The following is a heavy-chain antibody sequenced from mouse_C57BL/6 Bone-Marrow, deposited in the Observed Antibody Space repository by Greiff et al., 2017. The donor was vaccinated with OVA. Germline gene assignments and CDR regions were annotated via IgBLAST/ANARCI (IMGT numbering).Heavy chain of an antibody. D-gene: IGHD1-1*01. J-gene: IGHJ1*03. V-gene: IGHV5-9-1*02. CDR2: ISSGGDYI. CDR3: TRDITTVVVLWWYFDV. Sequence: EVKLMESGEGLVKPGGSLKLSCAASGFTFSSYAMSWVRQTPEKRLEWVAYISSGGDYIYYADTVKGRFTISRDNARNTLYLQMSSLKSEDTAMYYCTRDITTVVVLWWYFDVWGTGTTVTVSS. CDR1: GFTFSSYA.